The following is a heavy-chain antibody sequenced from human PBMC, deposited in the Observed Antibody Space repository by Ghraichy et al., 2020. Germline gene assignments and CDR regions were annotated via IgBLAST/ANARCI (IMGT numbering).Heavy chain of an antibody. J-gene: IGHJ3*02. CDR2: IYSGGST. CDR1: GFTVSSNY. CDR3: ARVSWIQLWFYAFDI. V-gene: IGHV3-53*01. Sequence: GGSLRLSCAASGFTVSSNYMSWVRQAPGKGLEWVSVIYSGGSTYYADSVKGRFTISRDNSKNTLYLQMNSLRAEDTAVYYCARVSWIQLWFYAFDIWGQGTMVTVSS. D-gene: IGHD5-18*01.